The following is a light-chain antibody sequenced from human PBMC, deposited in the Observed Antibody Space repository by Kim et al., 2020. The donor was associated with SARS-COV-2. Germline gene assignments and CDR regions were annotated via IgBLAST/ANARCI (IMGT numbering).Light chain of an antibody. CDR3: QQRSNWPRA. V-gene: IGKV3-11*01. CDR1: QSVSSY. CDR2: DAS. J-gene: IGKJ4*01. Sequence: LSPGERATRSCRASQSVSSYLAWYQQKPGQAPRLLIYDASNRATGIPARFSGSGSGTDFTLTISSLEPEDFAVYYCQQRSNWPRAFGGGTKVEIK.